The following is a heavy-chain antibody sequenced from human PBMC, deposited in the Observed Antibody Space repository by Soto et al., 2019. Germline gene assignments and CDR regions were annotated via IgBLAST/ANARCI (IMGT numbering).Heavy chain of an antibody. D-gene: IGHD2-21*01. J-gene: IGHJ4*02. Sequence: EVQLVASGGGLVQPGGSLRLSCAASGFSFSSHSMKWVRQAPGKGLEWVSYISSSGSTIYYADSVKGRFTISRDNAKNSLYLQMNSLRDDDTAVYYCARGRGDCGGTNCYLDYWGQGALVTVSS. CDR3: ARGRGDCGGTNCYLDY. CDR2: ISSSGSTI. CDR1: GFSFSSHS. V-gene: IGHV3-48*02.